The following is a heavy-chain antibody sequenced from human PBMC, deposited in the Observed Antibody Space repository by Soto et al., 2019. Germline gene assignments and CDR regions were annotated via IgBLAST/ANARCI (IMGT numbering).Heavy chain of an antibody. D-gene: IGHD5-18*01. V-gene: IGHV4-59*01. CDR2: IYYSGST. Sequence: KPSETVSLTCTVSGGSISSYYWSWIRQPPGKGLEWIGYIYYSGSTNYNPSLKSRVTISVDTSKNQFSLKLSSVTAADTAVYYCARFPRGYSYGHFDYWGQGTLVTVSS. CDR3: ARFPRGYSYGHFDY. CDR1: GGSISSYY. J-gene: IGHJ4*02.